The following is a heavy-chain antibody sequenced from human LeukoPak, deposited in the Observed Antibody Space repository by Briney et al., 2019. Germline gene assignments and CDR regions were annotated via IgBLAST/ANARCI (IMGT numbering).Heavy chain of an antibody. J-gene: IGHJ4*02. D-gene: IGHD3-22*01. CDR1: GFTFSSYE. CDR2: ISSSGSTI. V-gene: IGHV3-48*03. CDR3: ARGGYYYDSSGYSYFDY. Sequence: GGSLRLSCAASGFTFSSYEMNWVRQAPGKGLEWVSYISSSGSTIYYADSVKGRFTISRDNAKSSLYLQMNSLRAEDTAVYYCARGGYYYDSSGYSYFDYWGQGTLVTVSS.